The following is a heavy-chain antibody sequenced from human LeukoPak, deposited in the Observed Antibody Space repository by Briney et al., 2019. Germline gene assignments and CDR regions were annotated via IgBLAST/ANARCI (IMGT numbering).Heavy chain of an antibody. J-gene: IGHJ4*02. Sequence: GGSLRLSCAASGFTFSRYATRCVRQAPGEGLGWVSAISGGGGSTYYADSVKGRFTISRDNSKNTLYLQMNRLRGEDTAVYYCAKAEVVGTAMVTGFDYWGQGTLVTVSS. CDR2: ISGGGGST. D-gene: IGHD5-18*01. V-gene: IGHV3-23*01. CDR3: AKAEVVGTAMVTGFDY. CDR1: GFTFSRYA.